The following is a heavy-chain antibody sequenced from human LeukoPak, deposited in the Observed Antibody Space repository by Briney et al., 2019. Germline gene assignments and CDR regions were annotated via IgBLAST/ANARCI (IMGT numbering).Heavy chain of an antibody. V-gene: IGHV3-11*03. J-gene: IGHJ4*02. CDR3: ARTYCSRGSCYLDY. D-gene: IGHD2-15*01. Sequence: PGGSLRLSCAASGFTFSDYYMSWIRQAPGKGLEWVSYISGSSIYTNYADSVKGRFTISRDNAKNSVYLQMMSLRAEDTAVYFCARTYCSRGSCYLDYWGQGTLVTVSS. CDR1: GFTFSDYY. CDR2: ISGSSIYT.